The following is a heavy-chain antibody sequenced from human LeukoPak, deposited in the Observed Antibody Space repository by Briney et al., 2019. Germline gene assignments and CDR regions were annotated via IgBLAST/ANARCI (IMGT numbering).Heavy chain of an antibody. J-gene: IGHJ4*02. CDR2: IWFDGGNI. V-gene: IGHV3-33*01. CDR1: GFTFSDYG. Sequence: GGSLRLSCAASGFTFSDYGMNWVRQAPGKGLEWVAVIWFDGGNIDYADSVKGRFTISRDNSRNTLFLQMNSLRAEDTAVYYCSRDHGDYSFDYWGQGTLVTVSS. CDR3: SRDHGDYSFDY. D-gene: IGHD4-17*01.